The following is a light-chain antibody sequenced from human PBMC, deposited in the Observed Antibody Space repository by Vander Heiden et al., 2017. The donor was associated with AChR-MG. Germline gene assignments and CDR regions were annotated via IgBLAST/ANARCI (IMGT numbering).Light chain of an antibody. CDR1: SSDVGGYTD. V-gene: IGLV2-14*03. J-gene: IGLJ3*02. CDR3: CSYTRSNTWV. CDR2: DVS. Sequence: QSALTQPASVSRSAGQSITISCPGTSSDVGGYTDFSWYQQHRGKAPNLLIYDVSNRPSGVSNRISGSKSGNTASLTISGLQAEDEADYYCCSYTRSNTWVFGGGTKLTVL.